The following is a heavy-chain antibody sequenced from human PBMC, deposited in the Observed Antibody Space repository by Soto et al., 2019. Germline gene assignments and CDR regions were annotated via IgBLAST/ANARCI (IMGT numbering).Heavy chain of an antibody. CDR2: ISGGGSNT. J-gene: IGHJ4*02. D-gene: IGHD4-4*01. V-gene: IGHV3-23*01. CDR1: GFPFSSYV. CDR3: AKDSNKYSSSLRGRYFDY. Sequence: EVQLLESGGGLVQRGGSLRLSCAASGFPFSSYVMSWVRQAPGKGLEWVSGISGGGSNTFYADSVKGRFTISRDNSKNTLLLQMNSLGDEDTVVYYCAKDSNKYSSSLRGRYFDYWGQGIGVTVSS.